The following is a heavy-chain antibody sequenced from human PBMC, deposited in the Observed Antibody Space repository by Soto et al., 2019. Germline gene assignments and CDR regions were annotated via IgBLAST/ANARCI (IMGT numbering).Heavy chain of an antibody. J-gene: IGHJ4*02. Sequence: ASVKVSCKASGYTFTSYGISWVRQAPGQGLEWMGWISAYNGNTNYAQKLQGRVTMTTDTSTSTAYMELRSLRSDDTAVYYCARPRYCSSTSCYSGDYWGQGTLVTVSS. V-gene: IGHV1-18*01. D-gene: IGHD2-2*01. CDR3: ARPRYCSSTSCYSGDY. CDR2: ISAYNGNT. CDR1: GYTFTSYG.